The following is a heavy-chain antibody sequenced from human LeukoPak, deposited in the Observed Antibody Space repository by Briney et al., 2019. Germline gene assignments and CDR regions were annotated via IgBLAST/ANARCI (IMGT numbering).Heavy chain of an antibody. CDR1: GGSISSGGYY. CDR3: ASLGYCSGGSCSRPPPPYSRFDY. CDR2: TYYSGST. J-gene: IGHJ4*02. D-gene: IGHD2-15*01. Sequence: SQTLSLTCTVSGGSISSGGYYWSWIRQLPGKGLEWIGYTYYSGSTYYNPSLKSRLTISVDTSKNQFSLKLSSVTAADTAVYYCASLGYCSGGSCSRPPPPYSRFDYWGQGTLVTVSS. V-gene: IGHV4-31*03.